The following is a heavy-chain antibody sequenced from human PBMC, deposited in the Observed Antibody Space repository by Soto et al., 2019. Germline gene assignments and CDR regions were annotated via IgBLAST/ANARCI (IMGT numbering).Heavy chain of an antibody. CDR1: GGSISSYY. V-gene: IGHV4-59*01. Sequence: PSETLSLTCTVSGGSISSYYWSWIRQPPGKGLEWIGYISYSGSTNYNPSLKSRVTISVDTSKNQFSLKLSSVTAADTAVYYCASSSPHYDFWSGYSFWDAFDIWGQGTTVTVSS. CDR2: ISYSGST. CDR3: ASSSPHYDFWSGYSFWDAFDI. D-gene: IGHD3-3*01. J-gene: IGHJ3*02.